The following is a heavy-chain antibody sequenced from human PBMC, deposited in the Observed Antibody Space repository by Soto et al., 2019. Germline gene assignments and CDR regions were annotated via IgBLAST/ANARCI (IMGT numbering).Heavy chain of an antibody. D-gene: IGHD1-20*01. CDR1: GGSISSSSYY. V-gene: IGHV4-39*01. CDR2: IYYSGST. CDR3: ASYTRITGKDWFDP. Sequence: SETLSLTCTVSGGSISSSSYYWGWIRQPPGKGLEWIGSIYYSGSTYYNPSLKSRVTISVDTSKNQFSLKLSSVTAADTAVYYCASYTRITGKDWFDPWGQGTLVTVSS. J-gene: IGHJ5*02.